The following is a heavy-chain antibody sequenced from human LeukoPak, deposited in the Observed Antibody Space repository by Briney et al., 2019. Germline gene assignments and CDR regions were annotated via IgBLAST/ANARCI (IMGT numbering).Heavy chain of an antibody. V-gene: IGHV3-20*04. J-gene: IGHJ4*02. CDR2: INWNGGST. Sequence: GGSLRLSCAASGFTFSSYWMHWVRQAPGKGLEWVSGINWNGGSTGYADSVKGRFTISRDNAKNSLYLQMNSLRAEDTALYYCARDDYGDYYFDYWGQGTLVTVSS. D-gene: IGHD4-17*01. CDR3: ARDDYGDYYFDY. CDR1: GFTFSSYW.